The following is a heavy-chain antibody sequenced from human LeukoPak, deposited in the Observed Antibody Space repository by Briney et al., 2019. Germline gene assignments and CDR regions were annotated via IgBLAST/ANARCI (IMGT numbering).Heavy chain of an antibody. CDR1: GFTFSSYG. D-gene: IGHD6-13*01. J-gene: IGHJ3*02. Sequence: AGSLRLSCAASGFTFSSYGMHWVRQAPGKGLEWVAVISYDGSNKYYADSVKGRFTISRDNSKNTLYLQMNSLRAEDTAVYYCAKAGWYSSKSYATYDDAIDIWGQGTLVTVSS. V-gene: IGHV3-30*18. CDR3: AKAGWYSSKSYATYDDAIDI. CDR2: ISYDGSNK.